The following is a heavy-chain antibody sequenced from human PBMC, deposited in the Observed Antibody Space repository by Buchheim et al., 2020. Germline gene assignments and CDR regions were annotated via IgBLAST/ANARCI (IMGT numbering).Heavy chain of an antibody. CDR2: IYYSGST. CDR1: GGSISSSSYY. D-gene: IGHD3-3*01. J-gene: IGHJ6*02. CDR3: ARDFPNYDFWSGYYSYYYYGMDV. V-gene: IGHV4-39*02. Sequence: QLQLQESGPGLVKPSETLSLTCTVSGGSISSSSYYWGWIRQPPGKGLEWIGSIYYSGSTYYNPSLKSRVTISVDTSQNQFSLKLSSVTAADTAVYYCARDFPNYDFWSGYYSYYYYGMDVWGQGTT.